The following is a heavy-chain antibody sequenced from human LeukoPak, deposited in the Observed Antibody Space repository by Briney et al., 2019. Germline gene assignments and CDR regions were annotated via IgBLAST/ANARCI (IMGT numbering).Heavy chain of an antibody. CDR3: ARDLYHGGY. J-gene: IGHJ4*02. V-gene: IGHV3-23*01. CDR1: GLTFSNYA. D-gene: IGHD2-2*01. Sequence: PGGSLRLSCAASGLTFSNYAMNWVRQAPGKGLEWVSAISGNGGSTNYADSAKGRFTISRDNSKNTLYLQMDSLRAEDTAVYYCARDLYHGGYWGQGTLVTVPS. CDR2: ISGNGGST.